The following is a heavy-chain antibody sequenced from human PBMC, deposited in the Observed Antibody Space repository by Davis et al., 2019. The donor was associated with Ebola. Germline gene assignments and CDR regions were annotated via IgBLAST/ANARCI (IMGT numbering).Heavy chain of an antibody. D-gene: IGHD6-6*01. CDR3: AREEYSSSPDPTDYYFDY. J-gene: IGHJ4*02. CDR2: MNPNSGNT. CDR1: GYTFTSYD. Sequence: ASVKVSCKASGYTFTSYDINWVRQATGQGLEWMGWMNPNSGNTGYAQKFQGRVTMTRNTSISTAYMELSSLRSEDTAVYYCAREEYSSSPDPTDYYFDYWGQGTLVTVSS. V-gene: IGHV1-8*01.